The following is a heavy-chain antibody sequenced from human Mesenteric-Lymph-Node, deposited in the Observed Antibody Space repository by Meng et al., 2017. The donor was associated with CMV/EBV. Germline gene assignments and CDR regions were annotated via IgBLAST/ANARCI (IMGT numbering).Heavy chain of an antibody. CDR1: GFTFNIYV. J-gene: IGHJ6*02. V-gene: IGHV3-33*03. Sequence: GESLKISCAASGFTFNIYVMHWVRQAPGKGLEWVAVIWYDGSNKNYADSVRGRFTISRDDSKNTLYLQMNTLRPEDTGVYYCVKVGRSSSWNYYYYGMDVWGQGTTVTVSS. CDR2: IWYDGSNK. CDR3: VKVGRSSSWNYYYYGMDV. D-gene: IGHD6-13*01.